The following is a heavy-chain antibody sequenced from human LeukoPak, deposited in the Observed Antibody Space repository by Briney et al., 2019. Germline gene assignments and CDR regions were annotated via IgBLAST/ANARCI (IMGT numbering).Heavy chain of an antibody. V-gene: IGHV3-23*01. Sequence: GGSLRLSCAASGFTFSNYAMSWVRQAPGKGLEWVSTLSGSGVTTYYADSVKGRFTISRDNSKNTLYLQVNSLRAEDTAVYYCAKSKNLGISGAFDYWGQGTLVTVSS. CDR3: AKSKNLGISGAFDY. CDR1: GFTFSNYA. J-gene: IGHJ4*02. CDR2: LSGSGVTT. D-gene: IGHD7-27*01.